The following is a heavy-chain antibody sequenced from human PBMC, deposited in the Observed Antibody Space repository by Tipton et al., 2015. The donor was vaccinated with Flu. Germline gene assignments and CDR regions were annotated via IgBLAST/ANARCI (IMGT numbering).Heavy chain of an antibody. D-gene: IGHD1-26*01. CDR1: GGSISSYY. Sequence: LRLSCTVSGGSISSYYWSWIRQPPGKGLEWIGYIYYSGSTNYNPSLKSRVTISVDTSKNQFSLKLSSVTAADTAVYYCARDLGGSQFDYWGQGTLVTVSS. CDR3: ARDLGGSQFDY. V-gene: IGHV4-59*01. J-gene: IGHJ4*02. CDR2: IYYSGST.